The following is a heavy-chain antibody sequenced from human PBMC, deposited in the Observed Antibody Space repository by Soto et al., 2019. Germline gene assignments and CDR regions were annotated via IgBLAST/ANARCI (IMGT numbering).Heavy chain of an antibody. CDR3: ARVPGSLDP. V-gene: IGHV1-8*01. Sequence: QVQLVQSGAEVKKPGASVRVSCKTSGYTFTSYDINWVRQATGQGLEWMGWMNTKSGDRGYAQKFQGRVTMTRDTSITTAYMELRSLTSEDTAEYYCARVPGSLDPWGQGTLVTVSS. D-gene: IGHD3-10*01. J-gene: IGHJ5*02. CDR2: MNTKSGDR. CDR1: GYTFTSYD.